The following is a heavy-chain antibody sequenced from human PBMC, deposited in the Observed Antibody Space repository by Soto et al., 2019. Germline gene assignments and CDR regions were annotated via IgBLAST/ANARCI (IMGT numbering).Heavy chain of an antibody. CDR3: VRGTTAWRGMDY. D-gene: IGHD1-1*01. Sequence: VQLVESGGGVVQPGTSLRLSCKASGFIFRDYLIHWVRHTPGTGLVWVSRTCRYGRELYYADSVKGRFTISRDDAKNTLYLQMVSLRVEDTGIYYCVRGTTAWRGMDYWGQGALVTVSS. CDR2: TCRYGREL. J-gene: IGHJ4*02. CDR1: GFIFRDYL. V-gene: IGHV3-74*02.